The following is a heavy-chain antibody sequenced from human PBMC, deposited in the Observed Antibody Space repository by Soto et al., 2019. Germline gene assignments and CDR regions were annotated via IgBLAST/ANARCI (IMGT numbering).Heavy chain of an antibody. Sequence: GASVKVSCKASGGTFSSYAISWVRQAPGQGLEWMGGIIPIFGTANYAQKFQGRVTITADKSTSTAYMELSSLGSEDTAVYYCARIYVDTAMAMDYYGMDVWGQGTTVTVSS. J-gene: IGHJ6*02. D-gene: IGHD5-18*01. CDR1: GGTFSSYA. V-gene: IGHV1-69*06. CDR3: ARIYVDTAMAMDYYGMDV. CDR2: IIPIFGTA.